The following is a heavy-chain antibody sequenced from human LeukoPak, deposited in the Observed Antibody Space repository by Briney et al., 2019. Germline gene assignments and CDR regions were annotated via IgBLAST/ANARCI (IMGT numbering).Heavy chain of an antibody. D-gene: IGHD3-16*01. CDR1: GYTFTSYY. CDR3: ARDPFWGAFDI. J-gene: IGHJ3*02. CDR2: INPNSGGT. Sequence: ASVKVSCKASGYTFTSYYIHWVRQAPGQGLEWMGRINPNSGGTNYAQKFQGRVTMTRDTSISTAYMELSRLRSDDTAVYYCARDPFWGAFDIWGQGTMVTVSS. V-gene: IGHV1-2*06.